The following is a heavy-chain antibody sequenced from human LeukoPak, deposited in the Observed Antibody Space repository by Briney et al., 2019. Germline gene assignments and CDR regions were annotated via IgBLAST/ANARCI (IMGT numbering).Heavy chain of an antibody. D-gene: IGHD3-22*01. J-gene: IGHJ6*02. CDR1: GFTFSDYY. CDR2: ISSSGSTI. V-gene: IGHV3-11*04. Sequence: PGGSLRLSCAASGFTFSDYYMSWIRQAPGKGLEWVSYISSSGSTIYYADSVKGRFTISSDNAKNTLYLQMNSLRAEDTAVYYCARVLLPLYGMDVWGQGTTVTVSS. CDR3: ARVLLPLYGMDV.